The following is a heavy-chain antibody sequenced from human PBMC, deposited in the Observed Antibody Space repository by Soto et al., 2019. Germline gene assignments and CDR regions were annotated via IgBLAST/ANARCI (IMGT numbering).Heavy chain of an antibody. CDR2: INNDGTTT. J-gene: IGHJ4*02. Sequence: EVHLVESGGGVVQPGGSLRLSCVASGFTFSRHWLHWVRQVPGKGPVWVSRINNDGTTTAYADSVKGRFSISRDNADNTLFLQMNNLRAEDTGVDYCAAERAEARGYSYGRTLDDWGQGSLVAVSS. V-gene: IGHV3-74*01. CDR1: GFTFSRHW. CDR3: AAERAEARGYSYGRTLDD. D-gene: IGHD5-18*01.